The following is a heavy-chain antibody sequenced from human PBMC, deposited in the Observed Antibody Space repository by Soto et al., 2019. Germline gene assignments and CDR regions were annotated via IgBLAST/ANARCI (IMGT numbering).Heavy chain of an antibody. D-gene: IGHD3-3*01. CDR3: ARGYDLWSGYAPRTGDYFDY. J-gene: IGHJ4*02. CDR2: IYHSGST. Sequence: SETLSLTCAVSGGSISSSNWWSWVRQPPGKGLEWIGEIYHSGSTNYNPSLKSRVTISVDKSKNQFSLKLSSVTAADTAVYYCARGYDLWSGYAPRTGDYFDYWGQGTLVTVSS. CDR1: GGSISSSNW. V-gene: IGHV4-4*02.